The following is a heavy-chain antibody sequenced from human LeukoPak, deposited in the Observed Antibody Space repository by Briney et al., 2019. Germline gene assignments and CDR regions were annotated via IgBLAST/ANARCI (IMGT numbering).Heavy chain of an antibody. D-gene: IGHD3-3*01. CDR2: MNPNSGNT. J-gene: IGHJ5*02. CDR3: ARGGGYYTGNWFDP. CDR1: GYTFTSYD. Sequence: GASLKVSCKASGYTFTSYDINWVRQATGQGLEWMGWMNPNSGNTGYAQKFQGRVTITRNTSVSTAYMELSSLRSEDTAVYYCARGGGYYTGNWFDPWGQGTLVTVSS. V-gene: IGHV1-8*03.